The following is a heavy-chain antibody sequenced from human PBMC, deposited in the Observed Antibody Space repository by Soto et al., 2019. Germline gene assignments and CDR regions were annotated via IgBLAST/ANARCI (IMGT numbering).Heavy chain of an antibody. CDR1: GGSISSGGYY. CDR3: AREGRDGYNSLFDY. CDR2: IYYSGST. Sequence: PSETLSLTCTVSGGSISSGGYYWSWIRQHPGKGLEWIGYIYYSGSTYYNPSLKSRVTISVDTSKNQFSLKLSSVTAADTAVYYCAREGRDGYNSLFDYWGQGTLVTVS. D-gene: IGHD5-12*01. V-gene: IGHV4-31*03. J-gene: IGHJ4*02.